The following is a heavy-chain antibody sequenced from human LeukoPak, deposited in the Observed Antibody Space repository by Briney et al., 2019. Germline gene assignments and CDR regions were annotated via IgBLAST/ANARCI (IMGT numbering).Heavy chain of an antibody. Sequence: GGSLRLSCAASGFSFSTYGMHWVRQAPGKGLEWVSYITRSSSTIYYADSVKGRFTISRDNAKNSLYLQMNSLRAEDTAVYYCARYVVATISREDYYYYGMDVWGQGTTVTVSS. D-gene: IGHD5-12*01. CDR1: GFSFSTYG. V-gene: IGHV3-48*04. CDR3: ARYVVATISREDYYYYGMDV. J-gene: IGHJ6*02. CDR2: ITRSSSTI.